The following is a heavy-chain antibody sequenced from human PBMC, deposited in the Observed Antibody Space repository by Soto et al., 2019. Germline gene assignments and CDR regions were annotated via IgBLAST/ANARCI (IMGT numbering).Heavy chain of an antibody. CDR3: ARHRWRPDAFDI. V-gene: IGHV4-34*01. Sequence: PSETLSRTCAVYGGSFSGYYWSWIRQPPGKGLEWIGEINHSGSTNYNPSLKSRVTISVDTSKNQFSLKLSSVTAADTAVYYCARHRWRPDAFDIWGQGTMVTVSS. J-gene: IGHJ3*02. CDR2: INHSGST. CDR1: GGSFSGYY. D-gene: IGHD6-25*01.